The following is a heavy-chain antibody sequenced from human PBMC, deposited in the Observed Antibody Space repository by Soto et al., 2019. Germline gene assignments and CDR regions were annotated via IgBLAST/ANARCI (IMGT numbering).Heavy chain of an antibody. CDR1: GFSFSKYG. CDR3: AKALSEWIPTYCFDS. J-gene: IGHJ4*02. V-gene: IGHV3-30*18. D-gene: IGHD3-3*01. Sequence: QVQLVESGGGVVQPGTSLRLSCAASGFSFSKYGIHWVRQAQGKGLEWVAIITYDGSNKYYLDSVKGRFTIYRDNSRKTAFLQMDSLTAEDTATYYCAKALSEWIPTYCFDSWGQGARVTVTS. CDR2: ITYDGSNK.